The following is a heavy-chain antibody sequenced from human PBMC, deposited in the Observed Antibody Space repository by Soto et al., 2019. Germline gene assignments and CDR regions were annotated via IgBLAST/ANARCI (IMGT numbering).Heavy chain of an antibody. CDR2: INAGNGNT. CDR3: ARSGALDYYYYGMDV. CDR1: GYTFTSYA. D-gene: IGHD1-26*01. Sequence: WASVKVSCKASGYTFTSYAMHWVRQAPGQRLEWMGWINAGNGNTKYSQKFQGRVTITRDTSASTAYMELSSLRSEDTAVYYCARSGALDYYYYGMDVWGQGTTVTVSS. V-gene: IGHV1-3*01. J-gene: IGHJ6*02.